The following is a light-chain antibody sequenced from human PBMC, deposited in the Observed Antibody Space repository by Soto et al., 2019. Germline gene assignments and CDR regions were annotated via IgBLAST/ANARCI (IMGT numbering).Light chain of an antibody. CDR1: QSVSSNY. Sequence: EIVLTQSPGTLSLSPGERATLSCRASQSVSSNYLAWYQQKLGQAPRLLIYGASSRATGIPDRFSGSGSETDFTLTISRLEPEDIAVYYCQQYGGSPLVTFGGGTKVEIK. CDR2: GAS. V-gene: IGKV3-20*01. J-gene: IGKJ4*01. CDR3: QQYGGSPLVT.